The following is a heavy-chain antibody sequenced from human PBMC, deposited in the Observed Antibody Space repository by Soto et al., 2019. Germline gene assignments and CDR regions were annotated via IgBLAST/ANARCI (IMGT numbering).Heavy chain of an antibody. CDR1: GFTFSSYA. CDR3: ASETQAPHTYYYDSSGYYSFYY. D-gene: IGHD3-22*01. V-gene: IGHV3-30-3*01. CDR2: ISYDGSNK. Sequence: QVQLVESGGGVVQPGRSLRLSCAASGFTFSSYAMHWVRQAPGKGLEWVAVISYDGSNKYYADSVKGRFTISRDNSKNTLYPQMNSLRAEDTAVYYCASETQAPHTYYYDSSGYYSFYYWGQGTLVTVSS. J-gene: IGHJ4*02.